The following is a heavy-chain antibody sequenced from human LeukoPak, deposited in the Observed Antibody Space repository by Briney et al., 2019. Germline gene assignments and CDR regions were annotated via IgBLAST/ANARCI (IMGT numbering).Heavy chain of an antibody. CDR2: IYYSGSP. CDR3: ARANYCSSTSCRNPYYYYYYMDV. CDR1: GGSISNYY. J-gene: IGHJ6*03. Sequence: SETLSLTCTVSGGSISNYYWSWIRQPPGKGLEWIGYIYYSGSPNYNPSLKSRVTISIDTSKNQFSLKLSSVTAADTAVYYCARANYCSSTSCRNPYYYYYYMDVWGKGTTVTVSS. D-gene: IGHD2-2*01. V-gene: IGHV4-59*01.